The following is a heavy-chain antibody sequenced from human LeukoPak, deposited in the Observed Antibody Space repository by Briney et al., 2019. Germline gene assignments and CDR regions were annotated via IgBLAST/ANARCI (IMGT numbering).Heavy chain of an antibody. CDR2: ISSSAGST. D-gene: IGHD6-19*01. CDR3: AKGSQWLARVWYFDL. V-gene: IGHV3-23*01. Sequence: GGSLRLSCAASRFTFSDYAMSWVRQAPGKGLEWVSAISSSAGSTNYADSVKGRFTISRDNPKNTLYLQMSSLRAEDTALYYCAKGSQWLARVWYFDLWGRGTLVTVSS. CDR1: RFTFSDYA. J-gene: IGHJ2*01.